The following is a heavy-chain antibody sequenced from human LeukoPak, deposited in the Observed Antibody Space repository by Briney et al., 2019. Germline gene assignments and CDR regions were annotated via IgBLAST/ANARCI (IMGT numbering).Heavy chain of an antibody. CDR2: IYYSGGT. V-gene: IGHV4-39*07. CDR3: ARASSDTLSKYYDYVWGSYRPLYYFDY. Sequence: RASETLSLTCTVSGASISTNSYYWGWIRQPPGKGLEWIGSIYYSGGTYYNPSLKSRVTISIDTSKNQFSLRLRSVTAADTAVYYCARASSDTLSKYYDYVWGSYRPLYYFDYWGQGTLVTVSS. D-gene: IGHD3-16*02. J-gene: IGHJ4*02. CDR1: GASISTNSYY.